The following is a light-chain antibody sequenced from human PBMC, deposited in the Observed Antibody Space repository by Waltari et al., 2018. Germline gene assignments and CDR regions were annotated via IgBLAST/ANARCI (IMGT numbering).Light chain of an antibody. CDR3: QQYDNIPYT. CDR2: DAS. J-gene: IGKJ2*01. CDR1: QDISNY. Sequence: DIQMTQSPSSLSASVGDRVTITCQASQDISNYLNWYQQKPGKAPKLLIYDASNLETGVPSRFSGSGSGTYFTFTISSLQPEDIATYYCQQYDNIPYTFGQGTKLEIK. V-gene: IGKV1-33*01.